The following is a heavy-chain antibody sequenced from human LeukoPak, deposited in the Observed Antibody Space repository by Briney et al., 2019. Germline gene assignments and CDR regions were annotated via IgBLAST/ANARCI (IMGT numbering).Heavy chain of an antibody. D-gene: IGHD3-10*01. J-gene: IGHJ4*02. CDR3: ARDPPSPGSPSGEY. Sequence: GASVTVSCKASGYTFTGYYIHWVRQAPGQGLEWMGWVNPNSGGTNYAQKFQGRVTMTRDTSISTAYMELRRLTSDDTAVYYCARDPPSPGSPSGEYWGQGTLVTVSS. V-gene: IGHV1-2*02. CDR2: VNPNSGGT. CDR1: GYTFTGYY.